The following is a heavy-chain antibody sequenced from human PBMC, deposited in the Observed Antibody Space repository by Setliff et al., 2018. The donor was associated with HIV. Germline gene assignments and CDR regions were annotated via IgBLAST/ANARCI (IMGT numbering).Heavy chain of an antibody. D-gene: IGHD6-13*01. CDR2: IHYHGNK. CDR1: GGSLSNSY. Sequence: PSETLSLTCAVYGGSLSNSYYNWIRQPPGKGLEWIGTIHYHGNKNLNPSLKSRVTISVDTSKNQFSLNLTSVSAADTALYYCARHPAAAAGTVSWGQGIQVTVSS. CDR3: ARHPAAAAGTVS. V-gene: IGHV4-34*01. J-gene: IGHJ5*02.